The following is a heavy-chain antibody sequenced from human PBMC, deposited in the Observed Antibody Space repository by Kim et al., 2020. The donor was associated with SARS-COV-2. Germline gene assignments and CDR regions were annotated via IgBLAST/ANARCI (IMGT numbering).Heavy chain of an antibody. CDR3: TTDGVWGYGDYRYYFDY. Sequence: RGSLRLSCAASGFTFSNAWMSWVRQAPGKGLEWVGRIKSKTDGGTTDYAAPVKGRFTISRDDSKNTLYLQMNSLKTEDTAVYYCTTDGVWGYGDYRYYFDYWGQGTLVTVSS. V-gene: IGHV3-15*01. J-gene: IGHJ4*02. D-gene: IGHD4-17*01. CDR2: IKSKTDGGTT. CDR1: GFTFSNAW.